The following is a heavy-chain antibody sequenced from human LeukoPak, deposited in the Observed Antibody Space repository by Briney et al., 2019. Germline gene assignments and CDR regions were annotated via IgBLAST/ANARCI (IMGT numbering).Heavy chain of an antibody. Sequence: ASVKVSSKASGYTFTRYNINWVPQATGQGLERMGWMNPNSGNTGYAQKFQGRVTITRNTSISTAYMELSSLRSEDTAVYYCARGRYCSSTSCHRGGNWFDPWGQGTLVTVSS. CDR2: MNPNSGNT. J-gene: IGHJ5*02. D-gene: IGHD2-2*01. CDR3: ARGRYCSSTSCHRGGNWFDP. V-gene: IGHV1-8*03. CDR1: GYTFTRYN.